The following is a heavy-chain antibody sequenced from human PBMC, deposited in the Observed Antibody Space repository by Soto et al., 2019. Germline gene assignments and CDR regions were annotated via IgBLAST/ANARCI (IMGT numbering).Heavy chain of an antibody. Sequence: GESLKISCKVSGYSFTTYLVGWVRQMPGKGLEWMGIIYPDDSDTRYSPSFQGQVTMSVDKSISTAYLQWSSLKASDTAMYYCAREAIEVAGSGWFDLWGQGTLVTVSS. CDR3: AREAIEVAGSGWFDL. CDR2: IYPDDSDT. V-gene: IGHV5-51*01. D-gene: IGHD6-19*01. J-gene: IGHJ5*02. CDR1: GYSFTTYL.